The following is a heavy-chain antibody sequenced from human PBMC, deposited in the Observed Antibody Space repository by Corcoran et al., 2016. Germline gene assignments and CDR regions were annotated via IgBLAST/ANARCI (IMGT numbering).Heavy chain of an antibody. Sequence: QVQLQQWGAGLLKPSETLSLTCAVYGGSFSGYYWSWIRQPPGKGLEWIGEINHSGSTNYNPSLKSRVTISVDTSKNQFSLKLSSVTAADTAVYYGASGNWFDPWGQGTLVTVSS. CDR1: GGSFSGYY. CDR3: ASGNWFDP. J-gene: IGHJ5*02. V-gene: IGHV4-34*01. CDR2: INHSGST.